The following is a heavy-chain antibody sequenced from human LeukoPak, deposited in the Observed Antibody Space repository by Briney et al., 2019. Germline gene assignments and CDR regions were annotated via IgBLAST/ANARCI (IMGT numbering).Heavy chain of an antibody. V-gene: IGHV4-34*01. CDR1: GGSFSGYY. J-gene: IGHJ3*02. D-gene: IGHD3-10*01. Sequence: SETLSLTCAVYGGSFSGYYWSWIRQPPGKGLEWIGEINHSGSTNYNPFLKSRVTISVDTSKNQFSLKLSSVTAADTAVYYCLISAFDIWGRGTMVTVSS. CDR3: LISAFDI. CDR2: INHSGST.